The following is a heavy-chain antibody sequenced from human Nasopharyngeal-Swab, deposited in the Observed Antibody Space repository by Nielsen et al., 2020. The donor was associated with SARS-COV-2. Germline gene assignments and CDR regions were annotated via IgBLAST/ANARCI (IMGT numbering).Heavy chain of an antibody. D-gene: IGHD2-21*01. Sequence: GESLKISCAASGFTFSSYAMTWVRQAPGKGLEWVSSISVNGASTYYAGSVKGRFTISRDNSRNTLYLQLNSLRAEDTAIYYCAKRVAVKYYYMDVWGKGTTVTVSS. J-gene: IGHJ6*03. CDR3: AKRVAVKYYYMDV. CDR1: GFTFSSYA. V-gene: IGHV3-23*01. CDR2: ISVNGAST.